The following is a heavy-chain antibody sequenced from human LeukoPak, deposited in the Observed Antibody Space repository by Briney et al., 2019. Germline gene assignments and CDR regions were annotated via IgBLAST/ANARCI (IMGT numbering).Heavy chain of an antibody. J-gene: IGHJ4*02. Sequence: GGSLRLSCAASGFTVSSNHMSWVRQAPGKGPEWVSVIYSGGSTDYADSVKGRLTISRDNSKNTLYLQMNSLRAEDTAVYHCARGPAGYNWGQGTLVTVSS. CDR1: GFTVSSNH. CDR3: ARGPAGYN. CDR2: IYSGGST. V-gene: IGHV3-53*01. D-gene: IGHD1-1*01.